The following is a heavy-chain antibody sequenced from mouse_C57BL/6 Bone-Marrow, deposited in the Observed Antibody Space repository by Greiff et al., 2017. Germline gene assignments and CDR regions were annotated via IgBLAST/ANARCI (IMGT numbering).Heavy chain of an antibody. J-gene: IGHJ2*01. CDR1: GFTFTDYY. CDR3: ARYKGLRH. CDR2: IRNKANGYTT. Sequence: EVQVVESGGGLVQPGGSLSLSCAASGFTFTDYYMSWVRQPPGKALEWLGFIRNKANGYTTEYSASVKGRFTISRDNSPSILYLQMNALRAEDSATYYCARYKGLRHWGQGTTLTVSS. D-gene: IGHD2-4*01. V-gene: IGHV7-3*01.